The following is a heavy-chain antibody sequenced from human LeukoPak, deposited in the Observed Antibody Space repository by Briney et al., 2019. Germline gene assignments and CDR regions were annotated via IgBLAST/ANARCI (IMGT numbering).Heavy chain of an antibody. Sequence: PSETLSLTCTVSGGSTSSYYWSWVRQPPGKGLEWIGYIYYSGSTNYNPSLKSRVTISVDTSKNQFSLKLSSVTAADTAVYYCARGNYYDSSGYYLAEYFQHWGQGTLVTVSS. J-gene: IGHJ1*01. V-gene: IGHV4-59*01. CDR3: ARGNYYDSSGYYLAEYFQH. D-gene: IGHD3-22*01. CDR1: GGSTSSYY. CDR2: IYYSGST.